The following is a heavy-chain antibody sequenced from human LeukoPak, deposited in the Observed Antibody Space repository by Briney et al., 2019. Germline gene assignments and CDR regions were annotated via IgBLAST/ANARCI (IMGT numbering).Heavy chain of an antibody. J-gene: IGHJ4*02. D-gene: IGHD1-26*01. CDR3: ASLREGAPVPLFPH. CDR1: GGTFSSYA. V-gene: IGHV1-69*13. Sequence: VASVKVSCKASGGTFSSYAISWVRKAPGQGLKWMGGIIPIFGTANYAQKFQGRVTITADESTSTAYMELSSLRSEDTAVYYCASLREGAPVPLFPHWGQGTLVTVSS. CDR2: IIPIFGTA.